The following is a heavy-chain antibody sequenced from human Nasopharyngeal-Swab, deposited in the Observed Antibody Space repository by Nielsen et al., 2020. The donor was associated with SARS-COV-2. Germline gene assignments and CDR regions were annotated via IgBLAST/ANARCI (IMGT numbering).Heavy chain of an antibody. D-gene: IGHD7-27*01. CDR1: GYTFTGYY. CDR3: ASPHNWGDAFDI. CDR2: INPNSGGT. J-gene: IGHJ3*02. Sequence: ASVKVSCKASGYTFTGYYMHWVRQAPGQGLEWMGWINPNSGGTNYAQKFQGWVTMTRETSTSTVYMELSSLRSEDTAVYYCASPHNWGDAFDIWGQGTMVTVSS. V-gene: IGHV1-2*04.